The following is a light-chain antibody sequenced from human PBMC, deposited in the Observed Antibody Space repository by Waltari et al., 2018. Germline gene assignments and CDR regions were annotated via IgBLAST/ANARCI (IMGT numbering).Light chain of an antibody. Sequence: QSALTQPASVSGSPGQSITISCTGTSSDVGPYNYVSWYQQHPRKAPKLMIFDVSIRPAVVSNRFSGYKSGNTASLTVSGLQAEDEADYYCSSYISSSTLELFGGGTSLTVL. J-gene: IGLJ2*01. CDR2: DVS. V-gene: IGLV2-14*03. CDR3: SSYISSSTLEL. CDR1: SSDVGPYNY.